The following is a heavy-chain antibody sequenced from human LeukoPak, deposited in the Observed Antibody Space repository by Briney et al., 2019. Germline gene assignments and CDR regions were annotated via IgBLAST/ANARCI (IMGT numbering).Heavy chain of an antibody. V-gene: IGHV5-51*01. J-gene: IGHJ3*02. D-gene: IGHD3-22*01. CDR1: GYTFTSYW. Sequence: PGESLQISCKASGYTFTSYWIGWVRQLPGKGLEWMGIIYPGDSDTRYSPSFQGQVTISADKSITTAYLQWSSLKASDTAMYYCARDYYDSTGSYSGGAFDIWGQGTMVTVSS. CDR3: ARDYYDSTGSYSGGAFDI. CDR2: IYPGDSDT.